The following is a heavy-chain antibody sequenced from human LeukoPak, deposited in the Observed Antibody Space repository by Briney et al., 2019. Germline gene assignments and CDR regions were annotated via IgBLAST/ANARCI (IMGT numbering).Heavy chain of an antibody. V-gene: IGHV3-53*01. CDR3: PRDHRRGPYYYSMHV. Sequence: GGSLRLSCAASGFTLSSNYMSWVRQAPGKGLEWVSVIYSGGSTYYADSVKGRFTISRHNSNNTLYLQMNSLRAGGTAGYYCPRDHRRGPYYYSMHVWGKGTTVTVSS. D-gene: IGHD3-10*01. CDR1: GFTLSSNY. J-gene: IGHJ6*03. CDR2: IYSGGST.